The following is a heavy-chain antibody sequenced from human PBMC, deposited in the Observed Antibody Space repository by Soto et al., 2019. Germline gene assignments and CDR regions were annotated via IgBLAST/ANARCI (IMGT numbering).Heavy chain of an antibody. CDR1: GFAFNNYG. V-gene: IGHV3-23*01. J-gene: IGHJ4*02. D-gene: IGHD4-4*01. CDR2: ISKSDYT. Sequence: GGSLRLSCTVSGFAFNNYGINWVRQAPGKGLEWVSSISKSDYTFYADSVKGRFTISRDNARNTLILQMDRLRAEDTAIYYCAKDSNKYSSSLRGRYFDSWGQGTLVTVSS. CDR3: AKDSNKYSSSLRGRYFDS.